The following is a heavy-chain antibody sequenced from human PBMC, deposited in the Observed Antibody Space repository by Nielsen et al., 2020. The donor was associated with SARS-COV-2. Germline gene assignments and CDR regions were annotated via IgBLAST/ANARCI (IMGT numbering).Heavy chain of an antibody. D-gene: IGHD6-6*01. Sequence: SETLSFTCAVYGGSFSGYYWSWIRQPPGKGLEWIGEINHSGSTNYNPSLKSRVTISVDTSKNQFSLKLSSVTAADTAVYYCASVQPAARPFDYWGQGTLVTVSS. CDR3: ASVQPAARPFDY. CDR1: GGSFSGYY. J-gene: IGHJ4*02. V-gene: IGHV4-34*01. CDR2: INHSGST.